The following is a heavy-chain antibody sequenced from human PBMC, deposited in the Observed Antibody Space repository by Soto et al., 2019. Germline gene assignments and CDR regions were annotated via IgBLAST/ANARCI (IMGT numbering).Heavy chain of an antibody. CDR2: ISSSSSTI. V-gene: IGHV3-48*02. CDR1: GFTFSSYS. D-gene: IGHD1-1*01. J-gene: IGHJ6*02. CDR3: ASTTGTGIYDHYGMAV. Sequence: GGSLRLSCAASGFTFSSYSMNWVRQAPGKGLEWVSYISSSSSTIYYADSVKGRFTISRDNAKNSLYLQMNSLRDEDTAVYYCASTTGTGIYDHYGMAVWGQGTTVTVSS.